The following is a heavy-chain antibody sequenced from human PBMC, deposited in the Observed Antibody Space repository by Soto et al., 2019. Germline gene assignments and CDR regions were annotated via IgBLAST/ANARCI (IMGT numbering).Heavy chain of an antibody. D-gene: IGHD3-22*01. Sequence: GASVKVSCKASGFTFTSSAVQWVRQDRGQRLEWIGWIVVGSGNTNYAQKFQERVTITRDMSTSTAYMELSSLRSEDTAVYYCAAVYYYDSSGYRPLGYYGMDVWGQGTTVTVSS. CDR3: AAVYYYDSSGYRPLGYYGMDV. CDR1: GFTFTSSA. V-gene: IGHV1-58*01. J-gene: IGHJ6*02. CDR2: IVVGSGNT.